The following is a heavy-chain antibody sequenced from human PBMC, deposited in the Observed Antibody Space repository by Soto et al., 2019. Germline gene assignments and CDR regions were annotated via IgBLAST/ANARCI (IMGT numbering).Heavy chain of an antibody. CDR1: GFTFSGDW. CDR2: SNMDGSST. D-gene: IGHD2-2*01. V-gene: IGHV3-74*01. J-gene: IGHJ4*02. Sequence: EVQLVESGGGLVQPGGSLRLSCAASGFTFSGDWMHWVRQGAGKGLVWVSRSNMDGSSTNYADSVKGRFTISRDNAKNTLYLQMNSLRVDDTAVYYCARGPRGLYHHDYWGQGALVTVSS. CDR3: ARGPRGLYHHDY.